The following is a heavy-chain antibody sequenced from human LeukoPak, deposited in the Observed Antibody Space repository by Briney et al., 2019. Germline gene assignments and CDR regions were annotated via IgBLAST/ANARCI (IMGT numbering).Heavy chain of an antibody. CDR2: INPNSGGT. J-gene: IGHJ6*02. D-gene: IGHD3-16*01. CDR3: ARGGGPTARPGDDSTGSYYYGMDV. V-gene: IGHV1-2*04. Sequence: ASVKVSCKASGYTFTGYYMHWVRQAPGQGLEWMGWINPNSGGTNYAQKFQGWVTMTRDTSISTAYVELSRLRSDDTAVYYCARGGGPTARPGDDSTGSYYYGMDVWGQGTTVTVSS. CDR1: GYTFTGYY.